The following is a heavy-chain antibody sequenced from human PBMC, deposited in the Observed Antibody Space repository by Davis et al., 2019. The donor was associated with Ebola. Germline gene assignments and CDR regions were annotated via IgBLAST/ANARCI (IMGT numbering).Heavy chain of an antibody. Sequence: PGGSLRLSCAASGFTFSSYGMHWVRQAPGKGLEWVSAISGSGGSTYYADSVKGRFTISRDNSKNTLYLQMNSLRAEDTAVYYCARDLGGVNYYHYMDVWGKGTTVTVSS. CDR1: GFTFSSYG. CDR3: ARDLGGVNYYHYMDV. CDR2: ISGSGGST. J-gene: IGHJ6*03. D-gene: IGHD2-8*01. V-gene: IGHV3-23*01.